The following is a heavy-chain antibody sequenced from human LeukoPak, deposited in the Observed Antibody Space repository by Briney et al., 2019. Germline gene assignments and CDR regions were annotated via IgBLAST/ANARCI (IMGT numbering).Heavy chain of an antibody. CDR2: INRDGSST. V-gene: IGHV3-74*01. CDR1: GFTFSTYW. CDR3: ARGALDFDY. J-gene: IGHJ4*02. Sequence: GGSLRLSCAASGFTFSTYWMHWVRQAPGKGLVWVSRINRDGSSTSYADSVKGRFTISRDNAKNSLYLHMNSLKDEDTAVYYCARGALDFDYWGQGTLVTVSS.